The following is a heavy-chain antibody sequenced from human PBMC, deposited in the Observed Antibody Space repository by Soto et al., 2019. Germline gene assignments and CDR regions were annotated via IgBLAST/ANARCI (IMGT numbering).Heavy chain of an antibody. CDR2: ISSSSSYI. D-gene: IGHD2-15*01. Sequence: PGGSLRLSCAASGSTFSSYSMNWVRQAPGKGLEWVSSISSSSSYIYYADSVKGRFTISRDNAKNSLYLQMNSLRAEDTAVYYCARDYKGSGYYYYYGMDVWGQGSTVTVAS. CDR1: GSTFSSYS. J-gene: IGHJ6*02. CDR3: ARDYKGSGYYYYYGMDV. V-gene: IGHV3-21*01.